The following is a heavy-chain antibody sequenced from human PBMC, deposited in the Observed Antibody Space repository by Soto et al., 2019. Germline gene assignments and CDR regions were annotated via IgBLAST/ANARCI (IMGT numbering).Heavy chain of an antibody. V-gene: IGHV1-69*09. CDR2: INPLSGIS. CDR1: GGTFVRHV. Sequence: QVQLVQSGAEVKKPESSVKVSCKTSGGTFVRHVISWVRQAPGQGPEWMGKINPLSGISNYAQKFQDRVTFTADTDSSTAYMELSSLRSDVPAVYYCATPACAATWCSPSHNLDHWGQGTLVTVSS. J-gene: IGHJ4*02. CDR3: ATPACAATWCSPSHNLDH. D-gene: IGHD2-2*01.